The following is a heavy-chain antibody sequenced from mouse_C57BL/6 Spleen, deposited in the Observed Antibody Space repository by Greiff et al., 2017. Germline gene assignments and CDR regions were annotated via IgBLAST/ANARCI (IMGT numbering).Heavy chain of an antibody. V-gene: IGHV1-72*01. CDR1: GYTFTSYW. Sequence: QVQLQQPGAELVKPGASVKRSCKASGYTFTSYWMHWVKQRPGRGLEWIGRIDPNRGGTKYNEKFKSKAKLTVDKPSSTAYMQLSSLTSEDSAVYYCARAKLYYYGSSYDYAMDYWGQGTSVTVSS. CDR3: ARAKLYYYGSSYDYAMDY. CDR2: IDPNRGGT. D-gene: IGHD1-1*01. J-gene: IGHJ4*01.